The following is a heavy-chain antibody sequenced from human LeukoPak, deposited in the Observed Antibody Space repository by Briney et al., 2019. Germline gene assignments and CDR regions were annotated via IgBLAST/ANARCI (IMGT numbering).Heavy chain of an antibody. J-gene: IGHJ4*02. D-gene: IGHD3-22*01. CDR1: GFTFSSYW. Sequence: GGSLRLSCAASGFTFSSYWMHWVRQAPGKGLLWASRINSDGSSTKYADSVKGRFTISRDNAKNTLYLQMNSLRAEDTAVYYCARGVGGYYDSSGHYNYWGQGTLVTVSS. CDR3: ARGVGGYYDSSGHYNY. V-gene: IGHV3-74*03. CDR2: INSDGSST.